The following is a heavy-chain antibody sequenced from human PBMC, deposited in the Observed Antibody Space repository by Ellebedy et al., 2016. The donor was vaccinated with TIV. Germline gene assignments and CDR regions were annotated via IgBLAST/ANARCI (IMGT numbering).Heavy chain of an antibody. CDR2: INDGGST. Sequence: SETLSLXXAVYGGSFSGYYWSWIHQSPGKGLEWIGEINDGGSTNYNPSLKSRVTTSVNTSKNQFSLKLSSVSAADTAVYYCARRDTYSFAYWGQGILVTVFS. J-gene: IGHJ4*02. V-gene: IGHV4-34*01. CDR1: GGSFSGYY. CDR3: ARRDTYSFAY. D-gene: IGHD5-18*01.